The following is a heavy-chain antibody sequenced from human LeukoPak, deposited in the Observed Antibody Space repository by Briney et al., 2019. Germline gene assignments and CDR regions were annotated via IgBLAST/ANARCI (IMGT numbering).Heavy chain of an antibody. CDR3: AKEVFSRIVAAGPPRGAFDI. D-gene: IGHD6-13*01. CDR1: GFTFSKYS. CDR2: ISGSGGST. Sequence: QTGGSLRLSCAASGFTFSKYSMTWVRQAPGKGLEWVSAISGSGGSTYYVDSVKGRFTISRDNSKNTLYLQMNSLRAEDTAVYYCAKEVFSRIVAAGPPRGAFDIWGQGTMVTVSS. V-gene: IGHV3-23*01. J-gene: IGHJ3*02.